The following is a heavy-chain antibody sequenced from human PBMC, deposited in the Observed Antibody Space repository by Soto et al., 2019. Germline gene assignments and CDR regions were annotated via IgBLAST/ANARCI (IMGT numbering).Heavy chain of an antibody. J-gene: IGHJ6*02. D-gene: IGHD2-15*01. Sequence: GASVKVSCKASGCTFTSYGISWVRQAPGQGLEWMGWISAYNGNTNYAQKLQGRVTMTTDTSTSTAYMELSSLRSEDTAVYYCARAKGCSGGSCYSKSAHYYYYGMDVWGQGTTVTVSS. CDR3: ARAKGCSGGSCYSKSAHYYYYGMDV. CDR2: ISAYNGNT. CDR1: GCTFTSYG. V-gene: IGHV1-18*01.